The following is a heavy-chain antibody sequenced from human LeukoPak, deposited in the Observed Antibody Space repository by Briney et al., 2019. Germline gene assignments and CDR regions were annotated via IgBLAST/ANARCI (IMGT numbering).Heavy chain of an antibody. J-gene: IGHJ4*02. CDR3: ARDTYYDYVWGSYRYTHFDY. V-gene: IGHV4-34*01. CDR2: TNHSGST. Sequence: SETLSLTCAVYGGSFSGYYWSWIRQPPGKGLEWIGETNHSGSTNYNPSLKSRVTISVDTSKNQFSLKLSSVTAADTAVYYCARDTYYDYVWGSYRYTHFDYWGQGTLVTVSS. D-gene: IGHD3-16*02. CDR1: GGSFSGYY.